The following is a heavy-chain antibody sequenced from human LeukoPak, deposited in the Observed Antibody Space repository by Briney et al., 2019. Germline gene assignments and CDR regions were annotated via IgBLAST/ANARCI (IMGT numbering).Heavy chain of an antibody. CDR3: ARSPRVGPGAWFDP. CDR1: GGSISSSSYY. CDR2: IYYSGST. J-gene: IGHJ5*02. D-gene: IGHD7-27*01. V-gene: IGHV4-39*07. Sequence: SSETLSLTCTVSGGSISSSSYYRGWIRQPPGKGLEWIGSIYYSGSTYYNPSLKSRVTISVDTSKNQFSLKLSSVTAADTAVYYCARSPRVGPGAWFDPWGQGTLVTVSS.